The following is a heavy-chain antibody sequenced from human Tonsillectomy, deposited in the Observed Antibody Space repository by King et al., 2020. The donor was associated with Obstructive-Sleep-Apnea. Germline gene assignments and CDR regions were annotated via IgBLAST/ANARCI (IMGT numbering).Heavy chain of an antibody. CDR2: ISYRGST. V-gene: IGHV4-31*03. J-gene: IGHJ4*02. CDR1: GGSISSGDYY. Sequence: QLQESGPGLVKPSQTLSLTCTVSGGSISSGDYYWSWIRQHPGRGLEWVAYISYRGSTYYNPSLKSRVTISVDTSKNHFSLTLSSVTAADTAVYFCAKGTPDIPRLRARYYFAPWGQGTLVTVSS. CDR3: AKGTPDIPRLRARYYFAP. D-gene: IGHD2-15*01.